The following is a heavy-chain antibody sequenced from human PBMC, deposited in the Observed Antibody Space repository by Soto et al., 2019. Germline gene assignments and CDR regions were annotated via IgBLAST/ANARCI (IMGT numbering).Heavy chain of an antibody. CDR1: DFSLGGYH. D-gene: IGHD2-21*01. V-gene: IGHV3-11*01. CDR3: ARVKRGCGGNCDHDAYDI. J-gene: IGHJ3*02. CDR2: ITSSASPI. Sequence: GGALRLPCVWFDFSLGGYHMGSSRPGPRKGLEWAAYITSSASPIYYADSVKGRFTISRDNAKDSLYLQMNGLRTEDTAVYYCARVKRGCGGNCDHDAYDIWGQGTMVTVSS.